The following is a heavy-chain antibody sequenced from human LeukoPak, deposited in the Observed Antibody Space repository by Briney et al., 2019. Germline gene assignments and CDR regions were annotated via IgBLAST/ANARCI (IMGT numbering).Heavy chain of an antibody. CDR1: GFTFGDYA. Sequence: GGSLRLSCTASGFTFGDYAMSWVRQAPGKGLEWVGFIRSKAYGGTTEYAASVKGRFTISRDDSKSIAYLQMNSLKTEDTAVYYCTRRTRSASSYSYWGQGTLVTVSS. CDR2: IRSKAYGGTT. D-gene: IGHD3-22*01. CDR3: TRRTRSASSYSY. V-gene: IGHV3-49*04. J-gene: IGHJ4*02.